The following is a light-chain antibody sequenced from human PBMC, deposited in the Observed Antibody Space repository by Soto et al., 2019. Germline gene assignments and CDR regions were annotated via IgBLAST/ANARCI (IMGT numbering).Light chain of an antibody. CDR2: DAS. J-gene: IGKJ1*01. Sequence: EIWLRYSPGSLTLSRSKIAALSFRSSHSFANNYLAWYQQRPGQAPRLVIYDASSRATGIPDRFSASGSGTDFTLTISRLEPEDFAVYFCQQYSASPLTFGQGTKVDIK. CDR3: QQYSASPLT. CDR1: HSFANNY. V-gene: IGKV3-20*01.